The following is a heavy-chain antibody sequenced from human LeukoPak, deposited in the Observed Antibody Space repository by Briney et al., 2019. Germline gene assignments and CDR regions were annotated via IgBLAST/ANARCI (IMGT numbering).Heavy chain of an antibody. CDR2: IIPIFGTA. Sequence: SVKVSCKASGGTFSSYAISWVRQAPGQGLEWMGGIIPIFGTANYAQKFQGRVTITPDESTSTAYMELRSLRSEDTAVYYCARVAGITMVRGVTGGYYYYMDVWGKGTTVTVSS. CDR1: GGTFSSYA. V-gene: IGHV1-69*13. J-gene: IGHJ6*03. CDR3: ARVAGITMVRGVTGGYYYYMDV. D-gene: IGHD3-10*01.